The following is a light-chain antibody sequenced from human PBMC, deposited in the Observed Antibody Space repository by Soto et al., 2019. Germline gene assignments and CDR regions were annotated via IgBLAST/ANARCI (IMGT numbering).Light chain of an antibody. CDR2: WAS. V-gene: IGKV4-1*01. CDR1: KGILYSLDNKSY. J-gene: IGKJ1*01. Sequence: SKGILYSLDNKSYLAWYQQKPGQPPKLLIYWASTRASGVPDGFSGIRSGTDVTLSIISLHSEQVALHNYQQHLPAAGTFAQGTKVDIK. CDR3: QQHLPAAGT.